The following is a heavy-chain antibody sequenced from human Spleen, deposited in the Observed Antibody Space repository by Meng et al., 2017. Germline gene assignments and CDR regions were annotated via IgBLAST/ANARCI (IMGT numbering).Heavy chain of an antibody. CDR1: GGSITSDGYY. CDR2: IYDSGST. J-gene: IGHJ1*01. D-gene: IGHD3-22*01. Sequence: SETLSLTCTVSGGSITSDGYYWSWIRQHPGKGLEWIGYIYDSGSTYYNPSLKSRVTISVATSKNQLSLQLSSVTAADTAVYYCARGDSSGYYWAEYCQHWGQGTLVTVSS. V-gene: IGHV4-31*03. CDR3: ARGDSSGYYWAEYCQH.